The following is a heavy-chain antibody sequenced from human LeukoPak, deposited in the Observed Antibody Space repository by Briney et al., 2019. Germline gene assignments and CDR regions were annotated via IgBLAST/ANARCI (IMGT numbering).Heavy chain of an antibody. D-gene: IGHD3-22*01. V-gene: IGHV4-34*01. CDR3: ARGVVKYYYDSSGYPLDY. Sequence: SETLSLTCAVYGGSFSGYYWSWIRQPPGKGLEWIGEINHSGSTNYNPSLKSRVTISVDTSKNQFSLKLSSVTAADTAVYYCARGVVKYYYDSSGYPLDYWGQGTLVTVSS. J-gene: IGHJ4*02. CDR1: GGSFSGYY. CDR2: INHSGST.